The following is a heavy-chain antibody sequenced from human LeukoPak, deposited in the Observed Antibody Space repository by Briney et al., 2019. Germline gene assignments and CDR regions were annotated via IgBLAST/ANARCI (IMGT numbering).Heavy chain of an antibody. CDR1: GGSFSGYY. D-gene: IGHD3-10*01. Sequence: SETLSLTCAVYGGSFSGYYWSWIRQPQGKGLEWIGEINHSGSTNYNPSLKSRVTISVDTSKNQFSLKLSSVTAADTAVYYCARGITAKRNFDYWGQGTLVTVSS. CDR2: INHSGST. CDR3: ARGITAKRNFDY. V-gene: IGHV4-34*01. J-gene: IGHJ4*02.